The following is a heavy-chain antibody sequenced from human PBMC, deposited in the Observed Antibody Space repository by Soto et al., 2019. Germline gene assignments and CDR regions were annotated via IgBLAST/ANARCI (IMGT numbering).Heavy chain of an antibody. J-gene: IGHJ4*02. Sequence: ETLSLTCTVSGGSISSNYWTWIRQPPGKGLEWIGYVYSSGSTNYNPSLKSRVTISEDTSKSQFSLKVNSMTAADTAVYYCARYRREAVAGYTLDNWGQGILVTVSS. CDR1: GGSISSNY. V-gene: IGHV4-59*01. D-gene: IGHD6-13*01. CDR2: VYSSGST. CDR3: ARYRREAVAGYTLDN.